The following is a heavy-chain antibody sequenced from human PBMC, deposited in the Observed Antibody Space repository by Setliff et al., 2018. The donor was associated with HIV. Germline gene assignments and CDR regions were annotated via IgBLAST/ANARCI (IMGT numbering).Heavy chain of an antibody. Sequence: SETLSLTCAVYGGSFSAYYWSWIRQTPGKGLEWIGEINHSGGTNYNPSLKSRVTMSVDTSKNQFSLKLSSVTAADTAVFYCASGGYSYGFGRHRAYFQYWGQGTQVTVSS. J-gene: IGHJ1*01. CDR3: ASGGYSYGFGRHRAYFQY. CDR1: GGSFSAYY. D-gene: IGHD5-18*01. V-gene: IGHV4-34*01. CDR2: INHSGGT.